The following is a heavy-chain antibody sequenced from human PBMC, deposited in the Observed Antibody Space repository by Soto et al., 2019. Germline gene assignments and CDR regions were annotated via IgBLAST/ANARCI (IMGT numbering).Heavy chain of an antibody. CDR1: GFTFDTYA. D-gene: IGHD6-6*01. CDR2: VTSSGDRT. CDR3: AKLRSSSNDK. V-gene: IGHV3-23*01. Sequence: PGGSLRLSCAASGFTFDTYAMSWVRQAPGKGLEWVSAVTSSGDRTYYADSVKGRFTISRDNAKNKLYLQMNSLRAEDTALYYCAKLRSSSNDKWGQGTPVT. J-gene: IGHJ4*02.